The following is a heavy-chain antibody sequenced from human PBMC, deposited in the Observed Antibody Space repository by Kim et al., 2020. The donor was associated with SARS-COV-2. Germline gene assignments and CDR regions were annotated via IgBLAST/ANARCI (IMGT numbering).Heavy chain of an antibody. CDR1: GFTFTSYD. D-gene: IGHD3-10*01. J-gene: IGHJ5*02. CDR2: MNPKSGNI. Sequence: ASVKVSCKTSGFTFTSYDMNWVRQATGQGLEWMGWMNPKSGNIGYAQKFQGRVTMTSNTSMNTAYMELSSLRSEDTAVYYCARGSRGSGSYYQAWFDPWGQGTLVTVSS. V-gene: IGHV1-8*01. CDR3: ARGSRGSGSYYQAWFDP.